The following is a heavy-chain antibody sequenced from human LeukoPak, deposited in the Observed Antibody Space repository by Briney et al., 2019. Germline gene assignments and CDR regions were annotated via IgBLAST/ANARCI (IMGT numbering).Heavy chain of an antibody. Sequence: PGASLRLSCAASGFTFSSYAMSWVRQAPGKGLEWVSAISGSSTYYAYSVKGRFTISRDNSKNTLYLQMNSLRAEDTAVYYCAKATEWLVPNWFDPGGQGTLVTVSS. D-gene: IGHD6-19*01. CDR1: GFTFSSYA. CDR3: AKATEWLVPNWFDP. J-gene: IGHJ5*02. V-gene: IGHV3-23*01. CDR2: ISGSST.